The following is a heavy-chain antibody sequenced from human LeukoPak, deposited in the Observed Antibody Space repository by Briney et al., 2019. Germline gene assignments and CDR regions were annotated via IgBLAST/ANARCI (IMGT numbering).Heavy chain of an antibody. CDR1: EFSFSSYG. CDR2: ISGSGGRT. D-gene: IGHD3-10*01. J-gene: IGHJ4*02. Sequence: GGSLRLSCTASEFSFSSYGMNWVRQAPGKGLEWVSDISGSGGRTYYVDSVKGRFTISRDNGKNMLYLQMNSLRAEDTAVYYCAKGPRTVRFGDRHKGIFDYWGQGTLVTVSS. CDR3: AKGPRTVRFGDRHKGIFDY. V-gene: IGHV3-23*01.